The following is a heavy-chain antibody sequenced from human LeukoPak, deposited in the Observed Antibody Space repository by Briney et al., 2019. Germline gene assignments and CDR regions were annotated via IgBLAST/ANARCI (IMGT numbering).Heavy chain of an antibody. J-gene: IGHJ6*03. Sequence: WVRQPPGKGLEWIGSIYYSGSTYYNPSLKSRVTISVDTSKNQFSLKLSSVTAADTAVYYCARTSEDNNYYYYMDVWGKGTTVTVSS. V-gene: IGHV4-39*01. CDR2: IYYSGST. D-gene: IGHD1-14*01. CDR3: ARTSEDNNYYYYMDV.